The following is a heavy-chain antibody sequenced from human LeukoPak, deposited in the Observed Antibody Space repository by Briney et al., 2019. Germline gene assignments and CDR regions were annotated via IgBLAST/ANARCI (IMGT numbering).Heavy chain of an antibody. Sequence: ASGKVSCKASGYTFTSYYMHWVRQAPGQGLEWMGIINPSGGSTSYAQKFQGRVTMTRDTSTSTVYMELSSLRSEDTAVYYCASENYGSGSYFVSGMDVWGKGTTVTVSS. CDR1: GYTFTSYY. D-gene: IGHD3-10*01. CDR2: INPSGGST. V-gene: IGHV1-46*03. CDR3: ASENYGSGSYFVSGMDV. J-gene: IGHJ6*04.